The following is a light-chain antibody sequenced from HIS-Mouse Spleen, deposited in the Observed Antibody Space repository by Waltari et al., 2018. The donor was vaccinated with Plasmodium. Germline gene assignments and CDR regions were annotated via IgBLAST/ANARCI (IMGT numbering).Light chain of an antibody. CDR1: QSISSW. CDR2: KAS. Sequence: DIQMTQSPSTLSASVGDRVTITCRASQSISSWLAWYQQKPGKAPRLLIYKASSLESWVPSSFSCSGSGTEFTLTISSLQPDDFATYYCQQYNSYSWTFGQGTKVEIK. V-gene: IGKV1-5*03. J-gene: IGKJ1*01. CDR3: QQYNSYSWT.